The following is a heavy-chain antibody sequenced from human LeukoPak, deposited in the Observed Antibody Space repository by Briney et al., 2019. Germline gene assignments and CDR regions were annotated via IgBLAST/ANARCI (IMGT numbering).Heavy chain of an antibody. CDR3: AKDTMVRGVSYFDY. J-gene: IGHJ4*02. CDR2: ISGSGGST. V-gene: IGHV3-23*01. D-gene: IGHD3-10*01. Sequence: GGSLRLSCADSGFTFSSYAMSWVRQAAGKGLEWVSAISGSGGSTYYADSVKGRFTISRDNSKNTLYLQMNSLRAEDTAVYYCAKDTMVRGVSYFDYWGQGTLVTVSS. CDR1: GFTFSSYA.